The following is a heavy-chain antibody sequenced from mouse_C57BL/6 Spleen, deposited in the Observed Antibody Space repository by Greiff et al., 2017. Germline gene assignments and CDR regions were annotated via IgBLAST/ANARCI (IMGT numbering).Heavy chain of an antibody. CDR1: GFNIKDYY. D-gene: IGHD2-2*01. Sequence: VQLQQSGAELVKPGASVKLSCTASGFNIKDYYMHWVKQRTEQGLEWIGRIEPEGGENKYAPKFQGKATITAATSSNTAYLQLSSMKAEDTAVYYCASPMVTDWYFDVWGTGTTGTVSS. CDR2: IEPEGGEN. V-gene: IGHV14-2*01. J-gene: IGHJ1*03. CDR3: ASPMVTDWYFDV.